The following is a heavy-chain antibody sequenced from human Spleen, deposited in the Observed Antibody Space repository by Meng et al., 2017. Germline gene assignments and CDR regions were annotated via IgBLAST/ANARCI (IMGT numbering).Heavy chain of an antibody. V-gene: IGHV7-4-1*02. CDR3: ARGAASRLEV. CDR1: GYIFTSDA. D-gene: IGHD3-3*01. J-gene: IGHJ4*02. CDR2: INTNTGKP. Sequence: QVQLVQSGSELKKPGASVKVSCKASGYIFTSDAINWVRQAPGQGLEWMGWINTNTGKPAYVQGFTGRFVFSLDTSVSTAYLQITSLKAEDTAIYYCARGAASRLEVWGQGTLVTVSS.